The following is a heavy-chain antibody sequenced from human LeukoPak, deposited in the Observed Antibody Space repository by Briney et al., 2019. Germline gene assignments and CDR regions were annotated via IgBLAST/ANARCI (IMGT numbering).Heavy chain of an antibody. CDR1: GGSISSYY. D-gene: IGHD2-2*01. J-gene: IGHJ6*03. V-gene: IGHV4-4*07. Sequence: PSETLSLTCTVSGGSISSYYWSWIRQPAGKGLEWIGRIYTSGSTNYNPSLKGRDTMSVDTSKNQFSLKLSSVTAADTAVYYCARDSVPIVVVPAALEYYYYYYYMDVWGKGTTVTVSS. CDR3: ARDSVPIVVVPAALEYYYYYYYMDV. CDR2: IYTSGST.